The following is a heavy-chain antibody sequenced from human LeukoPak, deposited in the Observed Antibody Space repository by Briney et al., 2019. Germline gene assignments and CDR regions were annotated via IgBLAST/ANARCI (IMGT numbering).Heavy chain of an antibody. Sequence: ASVKVSCKASGYTFTGYYMHWVRQAPGQGLEWMGWINPNSGGTNYAQKFQGRVAMTRDTSISTAYMELSRLRSDDTAMYYCARILTTVTTMDYWGQGTLVTVSS. CDR3: ARILTTVTTMDY. V-gene: IGHV1-2*02. J-gene: IGHJ4*02. CDR2: INPNSGGT. D-gene: IGHD4-17*01. CDR1: GYTFTGYY.